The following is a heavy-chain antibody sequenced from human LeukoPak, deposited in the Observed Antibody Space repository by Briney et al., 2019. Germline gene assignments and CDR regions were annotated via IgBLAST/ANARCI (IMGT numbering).Heavy chain of an antibody. CDR3: ARRYAALWYYFDY. CDR1: GFTFGSYA. Sequence: GGSLRLSCAASGFTFGSYAMSWVRQAPGKGLEWVSTIGAIAGSTYYADSVRGRFTVSRDNSKNTLYLQMNSLRAEDTAVYFRARRYAALWYYFDYWGRGTLVTVSS. D-gene: IGHD2-21*01. CDR2: IGAIAGST. J-gene: IGHJ4*02. V-gene: IGHV3-23*01.